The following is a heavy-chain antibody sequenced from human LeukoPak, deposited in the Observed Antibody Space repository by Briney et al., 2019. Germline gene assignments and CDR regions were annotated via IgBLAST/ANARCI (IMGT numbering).Heavy chain of an antibody. D-gene: IGHD1-26*01. CDR2: IYYSGST. CDR3: ARSGIVGAGGYFDY. V-gene: IGHV4-59*01. CDR1: GGSISYYY. Sequence: PSETLPLTCTISGGSISYYYWSWIRQSSRKGLEWIGYIYYSGSTNYNPSLKSRVTISLDTSKNQFSLKLSSVTAADTAVYYCARSGIVGAGGYFDYWGQGTLVTVSS. J-gene: IGHJ4*02.